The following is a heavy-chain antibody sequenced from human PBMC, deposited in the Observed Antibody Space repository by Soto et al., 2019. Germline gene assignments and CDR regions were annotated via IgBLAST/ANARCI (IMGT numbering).Heavy chain of an antibody. J-gene: IGHJ4*02. V-gene: IGHV1-69*02. CDR1: GGTFSSYT. D-gene: IGHD2-15*01. CDR2: IIPILGIA. Sequence: SVKVSCKASGGTFSSYTISWVRQAPGQGLEWMGRIIPILGIANYAQKFQGRVTITADKSTSTAYMELSSLRSEDTAVYYCARLGCSGGSCYTGYLDYWGQGTLVTVSS. CDR3: ARLGCSGGSCYTGYLDY.